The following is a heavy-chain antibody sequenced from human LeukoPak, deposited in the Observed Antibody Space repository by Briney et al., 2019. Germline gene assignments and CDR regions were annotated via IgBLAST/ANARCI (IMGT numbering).Heavy chain of an antibody. D-gene: IGHD4-17*01. V-gene: IGHV4-59*01. CDR1: GGSISSDY. J-gene: IGHJ5*02. CDR3: ARDKGDYGDYYWFDP. Sequence: SETLSLTCTVSGGSISSDYWSWIRQPPGKGLEWIGYIYHSGSTNYNPPLKSRVTISVHTSKNQFSLKLSSVTAADTAVYYCARDKGDYGDYYWFDPWGQGTLVTVSS. CDR2: IYHSGST.